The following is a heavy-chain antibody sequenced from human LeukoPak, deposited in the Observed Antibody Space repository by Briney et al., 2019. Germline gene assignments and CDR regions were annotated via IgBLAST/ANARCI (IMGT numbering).Heavy chain of an antibody. V-gene: IGHV3-48*03. CDR1: GFTFSVYE. CDR2: ISSSGGTI. Sequence: GGSLRLSCAASGFTFSVYEMNWVRQAPGKGLEWVSYISSSGGTIFYADSVKGRFTISRDNAKNSLYLQMNSLRAEDTAVCYCARGIGSGYSYGALDYWGQGTLVTISS. CDR3: ARGIGSGYSYGALDY. D-gene: IGHD5-18*01. J-gene: IGHJ4*02.